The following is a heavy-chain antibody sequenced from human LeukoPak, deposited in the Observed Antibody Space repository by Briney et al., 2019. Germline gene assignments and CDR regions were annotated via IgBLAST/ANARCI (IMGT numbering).Heavy chain of an antibody. CDR3: AKELQGYGYGYGTVDY. CDR1: GFTFSSYE. Sequence: GGSLRLSCAASGFTFSSYEMNWVRQAPGEGLEWVSYISSSDSTIYYADSVKGRFIISRDNSKNTLYLQMNSLRAEDSSIYHCAKELQGYGYGYGTVDYWGQGTLVTVSS. J-gene: IGHJ4*02. D-gene: IGHD5-18*01. V-gene: IGHV3-48*03. CDR2: ISSSDSTI.